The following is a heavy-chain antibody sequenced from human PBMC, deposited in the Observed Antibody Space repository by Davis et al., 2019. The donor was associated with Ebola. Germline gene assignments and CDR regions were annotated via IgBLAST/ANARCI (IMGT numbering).Heavy chain of an antibody. CDR1: GFTFTSSA. CDR2: IVVGSGNT. Sequence: PGGSLRLYCKASGFTFTSSAVQWVRQARGQRLEWIGWIVVGSGNTNYAQKFQERVTITRDMSTSTAYMELSSLRSEDTAVYYCAAEGIAAAGAFDIWGQGTMVTVSS. D-gene: IGHD6-13*01. CDR3: AAEGIAAAGAFDI. V-gene: IGHV1-58*01. J-gene: IGHJ3*02.